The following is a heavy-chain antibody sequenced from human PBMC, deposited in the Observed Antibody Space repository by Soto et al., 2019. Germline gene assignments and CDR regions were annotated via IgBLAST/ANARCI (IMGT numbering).Heavy chain of an antibody. D-gene: IGHD3-16*01. CDR1: GGSISSGGYS. CDR2: IYHSGST. Sequence: QLQLQESGSGLVKPSQTLSLTCAVSGGSISSGGYSWSWIRQPPGKGLEWIGYIYHSGSTYYNPSPKGRVTIPVDRSKNQFSLKLSSVAAADTAVYYCARGGGYTFDYWGQGTLVTVSS. V-gene: IGHV4-30-2*01. CDR3: ARGGGYTFDY. J-gene: IGHJ4*02.